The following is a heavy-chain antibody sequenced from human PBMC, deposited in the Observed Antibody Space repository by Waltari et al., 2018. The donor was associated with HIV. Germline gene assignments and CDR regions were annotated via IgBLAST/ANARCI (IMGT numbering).Heavy chain of an antibody. Sequence: QVQLVQSGAEVKKPGALVKVSCKASGYTFTGYYLQWVRQAPGQGLEWMGRINPNSGGTNYAQKFQGRVTMTRDTSISTAYMELSRLRSDDTAVYYCARGRPESIVIIPVATFDYWGQGTLVTVSS. CDR2: INPNSGGT. V-gene: IGHV1-2*06. CDR3: ARGRPESIVIIPVATFDY. J-gene: IGHJ4*02. D-gene: IGHD2-2*01. CDR1: GYTFTGYY.